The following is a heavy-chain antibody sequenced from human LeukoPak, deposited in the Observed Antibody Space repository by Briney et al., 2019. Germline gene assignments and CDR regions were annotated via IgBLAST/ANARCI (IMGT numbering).Heavy chain of an antibody. CDR2: IYPGDSDT. V-gene: IGHV5-51*01. CDR3: ARSLTVAREYNYGYGY. CDR1: GYSFPTYW. J-gene: IGHJ4*02. D-gene: IGHD5-18*01. Sequence: GESLKISCKGSGYSFPTYWIGWVRQMPGKGLEWMRIIYPGDSDTRYSPSFQGQVTISADKSISTAYLQWSSLKASDTAMYYCARSLTVAREYNYGYGYWGQGTLVTVSS.